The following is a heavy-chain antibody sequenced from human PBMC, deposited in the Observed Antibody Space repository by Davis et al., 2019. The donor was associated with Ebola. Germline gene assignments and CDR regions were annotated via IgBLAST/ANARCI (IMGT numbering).Heavy chain of an antibody. CDR2: IYYSGST. CDR3: ARADCSSTSCYRGDGMDV. Sequence: SETLSLTCTVSGGSISSYYWSWIRQPPGKGLEWIGYIYYSGSTYYNPSLKSRVTISVDTSKNQFSLKLSSVTAADTAVYYCARADCSSTSCYRGDGMDVWGQGTTVTVSS. V-gene: IGHV4-59*12. J-gene: IGHJ6*02. CDR1: GGSISSYY. D-gene: IGHD2-2*01.